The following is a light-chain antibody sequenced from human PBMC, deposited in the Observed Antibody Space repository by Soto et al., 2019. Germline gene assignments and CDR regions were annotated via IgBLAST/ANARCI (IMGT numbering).Light chain of an antibody. CDR3: QQYHNWPPIP. CDR1: QSVSNN. V-gene: IGKV3-15*01. Sequence: EIMMTQSPATLSVSPGERATLSCRASQSVSNNLAWYQQKPGQAPRLLTYYASTRATGIPARFSGSASGTEFTLTISSLQSEDFALYYWQQYHNWPPIPFGQGTRLELK. CDR2: YAS. J-gene: IGKJ5*01.